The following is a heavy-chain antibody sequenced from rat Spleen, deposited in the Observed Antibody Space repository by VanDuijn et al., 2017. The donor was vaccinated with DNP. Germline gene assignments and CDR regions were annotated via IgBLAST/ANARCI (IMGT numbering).Heavy chain of an antibody. J-gene: IGHJ2*01. V-gene: IGHV2-27*01. Sequence: QVQLKESGPGLVQPSQTLSLTCTVSGFSLTSYHVHWVRQPPGKGLEWMGRIQSGGSTDNNSAPNSRLSISRDTSKSQVFLKMNSVQTEDTAMYFCARQVTGRGGFDYWGKGVMVTVSS. CDR2: IQSGGST. D-gene: IGHD4-1*01. CDR1: GFSLTSYH. CDR3: ARQVTGRGGFDY.